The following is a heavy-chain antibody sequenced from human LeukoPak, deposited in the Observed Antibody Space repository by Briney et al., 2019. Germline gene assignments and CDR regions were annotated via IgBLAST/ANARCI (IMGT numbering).Heavy chain of an antibody. V-gene: IGHV3-30-3*01. CDR1: GFTFSSYA. Sequence: GGSLRLSCAASGFTFSSYAMHWVRQAPGKGLEWVAVISYDGSNKYYADSVKGRFTISRDNSKNTLYLQMNSLRAEDTAVYSCANHLAATPTFEGLGWFDPWGQGTLVTVSS. D-gene: IGHD3-16*01. J-gene: IGHJ5*02. CDR2: ISYDGSNK. CDR3: ANHLAATPTFEGLGWFDP.